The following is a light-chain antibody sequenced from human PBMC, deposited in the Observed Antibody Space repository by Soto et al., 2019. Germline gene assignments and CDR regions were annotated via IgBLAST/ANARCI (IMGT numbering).Light chain of an antibody. CDR1: QSVSIY. Sequence: EIVLAQSPATLSLSPGERPTLSCRASQSVSIYLAWYQQKPGQAPRLLIYDASNRATGIPARFSGSGSGTDFTLTISSLEPDDFAVYYCQQRSNWPPKITFGQGTRLEVK. CDR3: QQRSNWPPKIT. V-gene: IGKV3-11*01. J-gene: IGKJ5*01. CDR2: DAS.